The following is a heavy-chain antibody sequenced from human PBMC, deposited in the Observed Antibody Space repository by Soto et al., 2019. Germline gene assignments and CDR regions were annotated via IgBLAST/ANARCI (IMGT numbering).Heavy chain of an antibody. V-gene: IGHV4-30-4*01. CDR1: GGNISSGDYY. CDR2: IYYSGST. CDR3: ARAVAGFDY. D-gene: IGHD6-19*01. J-gene: IGHJ4*02. Sequence: SETMSLTCTVSGGNISSGDYYWSWIRQPPGKGLEWIGYIYYSGSTYYNPSLKSRVTISVDTSKNQFSLKLSSVTAADTAVYYCARAVAGFDYWGQGTLVTVSS.